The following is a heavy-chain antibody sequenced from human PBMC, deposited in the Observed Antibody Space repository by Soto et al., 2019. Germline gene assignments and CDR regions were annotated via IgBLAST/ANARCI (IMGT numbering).Heavy chain of an antibody. CDR2: IIPIFGTA. D-gene: IGHD3-22*01. CDR3: ARGRWYYDSSGYPIDY. CDR1: GGTFSSYA. Sequence: QVQLVQSGAEVKKPGSSVKVSCKASGGTFSSYAISWVRQAPGQGLEWMGGIIPIFGTANYAQKFQGRVTINADESTSTAYMELSSLRSEDTAVYYCARGRWYYDSSGYPIDYWGQGTLVTVSS. J-gene: IGHJ4*02. V-gene: IGHV1-69*01.